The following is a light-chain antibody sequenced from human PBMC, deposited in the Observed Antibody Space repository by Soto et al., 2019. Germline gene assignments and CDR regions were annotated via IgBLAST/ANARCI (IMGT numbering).Light chain of an antibody. Sequence: DIQMTQSPSSLSASVGDSVTITCRASQGINKILAWFPQKPGTAPKSLLSTASRLQSGVPSRFSGSGSGTHFTLTIINLQPEDFATYYCQQYESFPLTFGGGTRVEIK. V-gene: IGKV1-16*01. J-gene: IGKJ4*01. CDR3: QQYESFPLT. CDR1: QGINKI. CDR2: TAS.